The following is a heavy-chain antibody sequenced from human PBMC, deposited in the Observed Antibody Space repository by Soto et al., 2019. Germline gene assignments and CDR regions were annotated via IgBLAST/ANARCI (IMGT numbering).Heavy chain of an antibody. CDR2: IGTAGDT. V-gene: IGHV3-13*01. J-gene: IGHJ6*02. Sequence: GSLRLSCAASGFTFSSYDMHWVRQATGKGLEWVSAIGTAGDTYYPGSVKGRFTISRENAKNSLYLQMNSLRAEDTAVYYCARVQSSSPFNGMDVWGQGTTVTVSS. CDR1: GFTFSSYD. CDR3: ARVQSSSPFNGMDV. D-gene: IGHD6-13*01.